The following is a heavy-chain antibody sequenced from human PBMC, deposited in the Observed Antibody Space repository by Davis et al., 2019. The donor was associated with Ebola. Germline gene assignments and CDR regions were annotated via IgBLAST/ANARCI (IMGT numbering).Heavy chain of an antibody. CDR3: ARDGEHYSDLDY. V-gene: IGHV3-53*01. D-gene: IGHD1-26*01. J-gene: IGHJ4*02. CDR2: IYSGGST. Sequence: GGSLRLSCAASGFTVSSNYMSWVRQAPGKGLEWVSVIYSGGSTYYADSVKGRFTISSDNAKNTLYLQMDSLRAEDTAVYYCARDGEHYSDLDYWGQGTLVTVSS. CDR1: GFTVSSNY.